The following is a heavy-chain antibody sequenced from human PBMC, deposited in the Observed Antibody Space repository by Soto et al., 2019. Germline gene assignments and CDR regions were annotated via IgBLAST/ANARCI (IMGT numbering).Heavy chain of an antibody. V-gene: IGHV1-8*01. CDR3: ARGGYYYDSSAYYRPFDY. CDR2: MNPNSGNT. J-gene: IGHJ4*02. Sequence: VASVKVSCKASGYTFTSYDINWVRQATGQGLEWMGWMNPNSGNTGYAQKFQGRVTMTRSTSISTAYMELSSLRSEDTAVYYCARGGYYYDSSAYYRPFDYWGQGTLVTVS. D-gene: IGHD3-22*01. CDR1: GYTFTSYD.